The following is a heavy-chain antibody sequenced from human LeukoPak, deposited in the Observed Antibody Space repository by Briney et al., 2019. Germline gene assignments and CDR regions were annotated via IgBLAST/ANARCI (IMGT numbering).Heavy chain of an antibody. CDR3: ARSRKLGYCSITSCHYYFDY. V-gene: IGHV3-33*01. CDR1: GFTFSSYG. CDR2: IWHDGSNK. J-gene: IGHJ4*02. Sequence: GRSLRLSCAASGFTFSSYGMPWVRQAPGKGLEWVAVIWHDGSNKYYADSVKGRFTISRDNSKNTLYLQMNSLRAEDTAVYYCARSRKLGYCSITSCHYYFDYWGQGTLVTVSS. D-gene: IGHD2-2*01.